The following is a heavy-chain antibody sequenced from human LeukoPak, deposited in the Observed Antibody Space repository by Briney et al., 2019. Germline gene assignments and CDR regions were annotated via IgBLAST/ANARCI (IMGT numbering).Heavy chain of an antibody. D-gene: IGHD3-16*01. J-gene: IGHJ4*02. V-gene: IGHV3-7*01. CDR2: IKQDGSEK. CDR3: AEDLAYYFDY. Sequence: PGGSLRLSCAASGFTFSNYWMSWVRQAPGKGLEWVANIKQDGSEKYYVDSVKGRFTISRDNSKNTLYLQMNSLRAEDTAVYYCAEDLAYYFDYWGQGTLVTVSS. CDR1: GFTFSNYW.